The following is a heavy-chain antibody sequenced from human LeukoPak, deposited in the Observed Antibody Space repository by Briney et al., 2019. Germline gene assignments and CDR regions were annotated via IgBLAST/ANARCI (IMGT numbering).Heavy chain of an antibody. Sequence: ASVKVSCKASGYTFTGYYMHWVRQAPGQGLEWMGWINPNSGGTNYAQKFQGRVTMTRDTSISTAYMELSSVTAADTAVYYCARGESGMNDYGDYSYMDVWGKGTTVTVSS. V-gene: IGHV1-2*02. CDR2: INPNSGGT. D-gene: IGHD4-17*01. CDR3: ARGESGMNDYGDYSYMDV. CDR1: GYTFTGYY. J-gene: IGHJ6*03.